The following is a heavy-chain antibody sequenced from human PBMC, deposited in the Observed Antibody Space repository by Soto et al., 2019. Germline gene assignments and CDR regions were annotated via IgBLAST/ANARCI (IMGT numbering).Heavy chain of an antibody. CDR3: ARDKEYCISTSCYASYNWFDP. D-gene: IGHD2-2*01. J-gene: IGHJ5*02. V-gene: IGHV1-3*01. Sequence: ASVKVSCKASGYTFTSYAMHWVRQAPGQRLEWMGWINAGNGNTKYSQKFQGRVTITRDTSASTAYMELSSLRSEDTAVYYCARDKEYCISTSCYASYNWFDPWGQGTLVTVSS. CDR2: INAGNGNT. CDR1: GYTFTSYA.